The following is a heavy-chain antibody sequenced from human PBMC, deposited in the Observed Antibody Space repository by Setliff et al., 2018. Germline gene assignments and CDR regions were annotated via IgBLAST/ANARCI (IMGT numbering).Heavy chain of an antibody. CDR1: GASISSTYY. Sequence: SETLSLTCTVSGASISSTYYWGWVRQSPEKGLEWIGSIYYRGINFSNPSLRSRVTMSVDTSKNQFSLNLTSVTAADTAVYYCARMSGFLYMDVWGKGTPVTVSS. CDR2: IYYRGIN. CDR3: ARMSGFLYMDV. V-gene: IGHV4-38-2*02. J-gene: IGHJ6*03. D-gene: IGHD3-3*01.